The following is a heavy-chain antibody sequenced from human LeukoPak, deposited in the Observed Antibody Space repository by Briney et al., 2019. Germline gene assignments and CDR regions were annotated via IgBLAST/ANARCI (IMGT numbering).Heavy chain of an antibody. CDR1: GYTFTGYY. D-gene: IGHD4-23*01. Sequence: ASVKVSCKASGYTFTGYYMHWVRQAPGQGLEWMGWITPNSVATNYAQKFQGRVTMTEDTSTDTAYMELSSLRSEDTAVYYCATLPPYRGGNSVLPIIAEYFQHWGQGTLVTVSS. CDR3: ATLPPYRGGNSVLPIIAEYFQH. V-gene: IGHV1-2*02. J-gene: IGHJ1*01. CDR2: ITPNSVAT.